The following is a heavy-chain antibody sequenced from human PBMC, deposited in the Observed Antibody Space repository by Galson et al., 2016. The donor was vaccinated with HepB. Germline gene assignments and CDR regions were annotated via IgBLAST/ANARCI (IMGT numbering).Heavy chain of an antibody. CDR1: GGSFSSYG. CDR2: IIPMSGKT. Sequence: SVKVSCKASGGSFSSYGISWVRQVPGQSLEWMGGIIPMSGKTTYGQNFQGRLTITADGSTTTAYMELNSLTSQDTAIYFCAGDSGSLFYFDFWGQGTLVTVSS. J-gene: IGHJ4*02. V-gene: IGHV1-69*13. D-gene: IGHD6-13*01. CDR3: AGDSGSLFYFDF.